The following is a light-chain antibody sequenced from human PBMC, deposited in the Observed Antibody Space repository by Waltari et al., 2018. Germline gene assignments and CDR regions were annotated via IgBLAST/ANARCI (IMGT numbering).Light chain of an antibody. CDR2: DDG. CDR3: QVWDSSSDHVV. Sequence: SYVLTQPPSVSVAPGKPARITCGGNHIRSKNWHWYQQKPGQAPVLVVYDDGDRPSGIPERFSGSNSGNTATLTISRVEAGDEADYYCQVWDSSSDHVVFGGGTKLTVL. J-gene: IGLJ2*01. CDR1: HIRSKN. V-gene: IGLV3-21*03.